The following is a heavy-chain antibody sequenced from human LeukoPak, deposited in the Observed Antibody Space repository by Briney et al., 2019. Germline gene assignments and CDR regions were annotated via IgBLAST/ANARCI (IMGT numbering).Heavy chain of an antibody. Sequence: GGSLRLSCAASGFTFSNYDMHWVRQAPGKGLEWVSAISSSSSYIYYADSIKGRFTISKDNAENSLYLQMNSLRAVDTAVYFCARGEEKATITALDSWGQGTLVTVSS. CDR3: ARGEEKATITALDS. D-gene: IGHD5-24*01. CDR2: ISSSSSYI. V-gene: IGHV3-21*01. J-gene: IGHJ4*02. CDR1: GFTFSNYD.